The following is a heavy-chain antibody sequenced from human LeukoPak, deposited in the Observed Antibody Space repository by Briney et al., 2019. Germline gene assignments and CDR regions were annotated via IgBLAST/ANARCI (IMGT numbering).Heavy chain of an antibody. Sequence: SETLSLTCAVYGGSFSGYYWSWIRQPPGKGLEWIGEINHSGSSTYNPSLKSRVIISVGTSKNQFSLKLTSVTAADTAVYYCARVGDLFGAHRVRGLPPDYYYMDVWGKGTMVTVSS. CDR3: ARVGDLFGAHRVRGLPPDYYYMDV. CDR1: GGSFSGYY. CDR2: INHSGSS. J-gene: IGHJ6*03. V-gene: IGHV4-34*01. D-gene: IGHD3-10*01.